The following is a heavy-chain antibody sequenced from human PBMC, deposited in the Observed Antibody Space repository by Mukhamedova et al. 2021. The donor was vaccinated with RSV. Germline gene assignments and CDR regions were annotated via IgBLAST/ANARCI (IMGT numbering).Heavy chain of an antibody. CDR2: INHSGST. Sequence: GLEWIGEINHSGSTNYNPSLKSRVTISVDTSKNQFSLKLSSVTAADTAVYYCAGGWYGFRNYWGQGTLVTVSS. V-gene: IGHV4-34*01. CDR3: AGGWYGFRNY. D-gene: IGHD6-19*01. J-gene: IGHJ4*02.